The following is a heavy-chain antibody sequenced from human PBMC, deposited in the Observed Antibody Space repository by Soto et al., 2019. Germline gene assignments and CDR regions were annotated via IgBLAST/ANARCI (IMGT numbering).Heavy chain of an antibody. CDR2: IYPGDSDT. CDR1: GYRFTNYW. D-gene: IGHD2-2*01. Sequence: RGESLNISCKGSGYRFTNYWIGLVRQMPGKGLEWMGIIYPGDSDTRYSPSFQGQVTISADKSINTAYLQWSSLKASDTAMYYCAREYCSGTTCYEFDYWGQGTQVTVS. V-gene: IGHV5-51*01. J-gene: IGHJ4*02. CDR3: AREYCSGTTCYEFDY.